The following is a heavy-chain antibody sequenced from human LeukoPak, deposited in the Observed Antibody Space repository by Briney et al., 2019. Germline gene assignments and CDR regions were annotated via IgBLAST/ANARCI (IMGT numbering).Heavy chain of an antibody. D-gene: IGHD3-3*01. CDR1: GAPIRSNY. CDR2: MYSRGST. J-gene: IGHJ3*02. V-gene: IGHV4-4*07. Sequence: SETLSLTCTVPGAPIRSNYWTWFRQPAGKGLDWSGRMYSRGSTNYNPSLKSRVTMSLDTSKNHFSLKLKSLTAADTPLYYCARGRFCRADICSGGDAFDIWGRGTMVSVSS. CDR3: ARGRFCRADICSGGDAFDI.